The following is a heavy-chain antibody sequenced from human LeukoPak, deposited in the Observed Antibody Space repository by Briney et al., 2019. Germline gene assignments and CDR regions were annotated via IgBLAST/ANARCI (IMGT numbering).Heavy chain of an antibody. CDR1: GFTFSDYV. J-gene: IGHJ4*02. Sequence: GGSLRLSCAASGFTFSDYVMTWVRQAPGKGLEWVSVIYSGGSTYYADSVKGRFTISRDNSKNTLYLQMNSLRAEDTAVYYCARDNPCDYWGQGTLVTVSS. CDR3: ARDNPCDY. CDR2: IYSGGST. V-gene: IGHV3-66*01. D-gene: IGHD1-14*01.